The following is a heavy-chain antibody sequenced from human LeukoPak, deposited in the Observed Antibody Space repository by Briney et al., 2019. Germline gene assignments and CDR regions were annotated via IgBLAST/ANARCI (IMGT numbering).Heavy chain of an antibody. CDR3: AKANVDTDVATGYYGMDV. Sequence: GGSLRLSCAASGFTLSDYYMSWIRQAPGKGLEWVSYISSSGSSICYADSVKGRFTISRDNAKNSLYLQMNSLRAEDTAVYYCAKANVDTDVATGYYGMDVWGQGTTVTVSS. V-gene: IGHV3-11*01. D-gene: IGHD5-18*01. J-gene: IGHJ6*02. CDR1: GFTLSDYY. CDR2: ISSSGSSI.